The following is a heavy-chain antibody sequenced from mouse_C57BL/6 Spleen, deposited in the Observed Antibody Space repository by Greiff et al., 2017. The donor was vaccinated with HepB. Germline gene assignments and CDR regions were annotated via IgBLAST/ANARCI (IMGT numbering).Heavy chain of an antibody. CDR3: ARVSDYDAAFAY. CDR1: GYSITSGYY. Sequence: EVKLQESGPGLVKPSQSLSLTCSVTGYSITSGYYWNWIRQFPGNKLEWMGYISYDGSNNYNPSLKNRISITRDTSKNQFFLKLNSVTTEDTATYYCARVSDYDAAFAYWGQGTLVTVSA. CDR2: ISYDGSN. D-gene: IGHD2-4*01. J-gene: IGHJ3*01. V-gene: IGHV3-6*01.